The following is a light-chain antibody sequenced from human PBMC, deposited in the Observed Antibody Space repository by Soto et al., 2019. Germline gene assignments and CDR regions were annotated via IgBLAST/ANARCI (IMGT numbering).Light chain of an antibody. CDR3: QQYNSYSEA. CDR2: KAS. V-gene: IGKV1-5*03. CDR1: QSISAW. Sequence: DIQMTQSPSTLSAPVADRVTITCRASQSISAWLAWYQQKPGKAPKLLIYKASTLKSGVPSRFSGSGSGTEFTLTISSLQPDDFATYYCQQYNSYSEAFGQGTKVDIK. J-gene: IGKJ1*01.